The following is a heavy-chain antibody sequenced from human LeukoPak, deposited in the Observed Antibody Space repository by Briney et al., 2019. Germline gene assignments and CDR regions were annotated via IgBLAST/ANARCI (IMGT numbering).Heavy chain of an antibody. CDR2: IYYSGST. Sequence: SETLSLTCTVSGGSISSGDYYWSWIRQPPGKGLEWIGYIYYSGSTYYNPSLKSRVTISVDTSKNQFSLKLSSVTAADTAVYYCARHEGLSGSYTDYWGQGTPVTVSS. CDR1: GGSISSGDYY. CDR3: ARHEGLSGSYTDY. D-gene: IGHD3-10*01. J-gene: IGHJ4*02. V-gene: IGHV4-30-4*01.